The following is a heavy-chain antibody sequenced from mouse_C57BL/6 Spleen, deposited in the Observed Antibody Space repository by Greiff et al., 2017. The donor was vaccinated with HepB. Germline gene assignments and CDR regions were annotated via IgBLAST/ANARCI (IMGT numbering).Heavy chain of an antibody. CDR2: ISSGGDYI. CDR1: GFTFSSYA. CDR3: TRVGYYAPGAMDY. V-gene: IGHV5-9-1*02. J-gene: IGHJ4*01. D-gene: IGHD1-1*01. Sequence: EVQLQESGEGLVKPGGSLKLSCAASGFTFSSYAMSWVRQTPEKRLEWVAYISSGGDYIYYADTVKGRFTISRDNARNTLYLQMSSLKSEDTAMYYCTRVGYYAPGAMDYWGQGTSGTVSS.